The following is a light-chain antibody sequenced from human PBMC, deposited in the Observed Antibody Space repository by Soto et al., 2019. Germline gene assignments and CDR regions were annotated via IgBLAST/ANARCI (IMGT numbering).Light chain of an antibody. CDR2: GAS. CDR1: QRVSSTY. V-gene: IGKV3-20*01. CDR3: QQYGDSRT. Sequence: EIVLTQSPGTLSLSPGERATLSCRASQRVSSTYLAWYQQKPGQAPRLLIYGASSRATGIPDRFSGSASGTDFTLTINRLEPEDFAIYCCQQYGDSRTFGQGTKLEIK. J-gene: IGKJ2*01.